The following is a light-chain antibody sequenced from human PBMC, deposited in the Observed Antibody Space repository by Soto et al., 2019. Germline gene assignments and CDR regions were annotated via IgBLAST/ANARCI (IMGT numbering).Light chain of an antibody. CDR2: GAS. CDR1: QSVSSSF. J-gene: IGKJ4*01. V-gene: IGKV3-20*01. CDR3: QQYGSSPLT. Sequence: EIMLTQSPGALSLSPGERATLSCRASQSVSSSFLAWYQQKPGQAPRLLIYGASIRATGIPDRFSGSGSGTDFTLTISRLEPEDFAVYYCQQYGSSPLTFGGGTKVDIK.